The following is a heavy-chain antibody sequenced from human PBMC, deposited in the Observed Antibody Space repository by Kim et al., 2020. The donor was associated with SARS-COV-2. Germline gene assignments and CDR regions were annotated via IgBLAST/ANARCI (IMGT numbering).Heavy chain of an antibody. J-gene: IGHJ6*02. CDR2: MNSDGSSI. D-gene: IGHD5-12*01. CDR1: GFTFSTYW. CDR3: ATAPWMVGLGYDYNSMDV. Sequence: GGSLRLSCAASGFTFSTYWMHWVRQAPGKGLVWVSRMNSDGSSIRYADSVTGRFTISRDNAKNTLYLQMNSVRVEDTAVYYCATAPWMVGLGYDYNSMDVWGQGTTVTVSS. V-gene: IGHV3-74*01.